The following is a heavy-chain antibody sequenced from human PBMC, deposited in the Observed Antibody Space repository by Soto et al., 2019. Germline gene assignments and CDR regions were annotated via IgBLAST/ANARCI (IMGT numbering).Heavy chain of an antibody. CDR3: VRVRLGAPTRYVDY. CDR2: VKNKANNYNT. CDR1: GFTFSDHY. J-gene: IGHJ4*02. Sequence: EVPLVESGGGLVQPGGSLRLSCAASGFTFSDHYMDWIRQAPGKGLEWVGSVKNKANNYNTDYAASVKGRFTISRDDSKSSLFLQMNILRSDDTAVYHCVRVRLGAPTRYVDYWGQGTLVTVSS. V-gene: IGHV3-72*01.